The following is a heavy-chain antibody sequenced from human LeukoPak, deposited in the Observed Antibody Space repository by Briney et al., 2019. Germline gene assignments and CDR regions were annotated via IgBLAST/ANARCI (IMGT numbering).Heavy chain of an antibody. CDR1: GFTFSSYS. J-gene: IGHJ6*03. Sequence: GGSLRLSCAASGFTFSSYSMNWVRQAPGKGLEWVSSIISSSSYIYYADSVKGRFTISRDNAKNSLYLQMNSLRAEDTAVYYCARRLSTFVDYYYMDVWGKGTTVTVSS. D-gene: IGHD2-15*01. CDR2: IISSSSYI. V-gene: IGHV3-21*01. CDR3: ARRLSTFVDYYYMDV.